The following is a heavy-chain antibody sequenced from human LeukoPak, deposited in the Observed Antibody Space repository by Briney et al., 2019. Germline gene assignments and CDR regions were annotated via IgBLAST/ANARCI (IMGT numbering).Heavy chain of an antibody. CDR2: INWNGGST. D-gene: IGHD3-10*02. CDR1: GFIFDDYG. V-gene: IGHV3-20*04. J-gene: IGHJ6*04. CDR3: AELGITMIGGV. Sequence: GGSLRLSCAASGFIFDDYGMSWVRQAPGKGLKWVSGINWNGGSTGYADSVKGRFTTSRDNAKNSLYLQMNSLRAEDTAVYYCAELGITMIGGVWGKGTTVTISS.